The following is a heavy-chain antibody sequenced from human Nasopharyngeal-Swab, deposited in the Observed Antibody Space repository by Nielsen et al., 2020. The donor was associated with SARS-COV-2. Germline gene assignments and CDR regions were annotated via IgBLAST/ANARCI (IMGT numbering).Heavy chain of an antibody. CDR3: ARHLSRDYGDPETYYYFDY. V-gene: IGHV4-39*01. D-gene: IGHD4-17*01. J-gene: IGHJ4*02. CDR2: IYYSGST. Sequence: WIRQPPGKGLEWIGSIYYSGSTYYNPSLKSRVTISVDTSKNQFSLKLSSVTAADTAVYYCARHLSRDYGDPETYYYFDYWGQGTLVTVSS.